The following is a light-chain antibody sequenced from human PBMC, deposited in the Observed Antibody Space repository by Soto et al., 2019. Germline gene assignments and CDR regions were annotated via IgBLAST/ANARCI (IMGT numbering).Light chain of an antibody. J-gene: IGLJ3*02. Sequence: QSVLTQPPSVSGAPGQRVTISCTESSSNIGAGYDVHWYQQLPGTAPNLLIYGNSNRPSGVPDRVSGSKSGTSASLAITGLQAEDEADYYCQSYDSSLSGWVFGGGTKLTVL. CDR1: SSNIGAGYD. V-gene: IGLV1-40*01. CDR3: QSYDSSLSGWV. CDR2: GNS.